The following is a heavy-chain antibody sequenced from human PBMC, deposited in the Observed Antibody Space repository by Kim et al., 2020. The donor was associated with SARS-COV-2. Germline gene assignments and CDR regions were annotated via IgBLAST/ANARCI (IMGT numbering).Heavy chain of an antibody. V-gene: IGHV4-59*09. CDR3: TGGSGWLTDV. D-gene: IGHD3-10*01. CDR2: GST. J-gene: IGHJ2*01. Sequence: GSTNNNPSLKSRVTISVDTSKNQLSLKLTSVTAADTAVYYCTGGSGWLTDVWGRGTLVTVSS.